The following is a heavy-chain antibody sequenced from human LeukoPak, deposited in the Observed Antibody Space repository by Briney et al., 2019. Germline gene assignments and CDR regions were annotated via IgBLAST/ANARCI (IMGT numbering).Heavy chain of an antibody. J-gene: IGHJ4*02. V-gene: IGHV1-18*01. CDR3: ARVRYCSGGSCRHEGSFGY. CDR1: GYTFTSYD. CDR2: ISAYSGNT. Sequence: GASVKVSCKASGYTFTSYDISWVRQTPGQGLEWMGWISAYSGNTNYAQKLQGRVTMTTDTSTSTAYMELRSLRSDDTAVYYCARVRYCSGGSCRHEGSFGYWGQGTLVTVSS. D-gene: IGHD2-15*01.